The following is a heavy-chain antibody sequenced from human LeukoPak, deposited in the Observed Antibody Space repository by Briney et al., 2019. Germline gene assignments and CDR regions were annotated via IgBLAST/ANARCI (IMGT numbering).Heavy chain of an antibody. D-gene: IGHD1-26*01. CDR3: ASGTAFDY. CDR1: GDSVSSNTAA. Sequence: SQTLSLTCAISGDSVSSNTAAWNWIRQSPWRGLEWLGRTYYRSKWINDYAVSVKSRITINPDTSKNQFSLQLSSVTPDDTGVYYSASGTAFDYWGQGTLVTVSS. V-gene: IGHV6-1*01. CDR2: TYYRSKWIN. J-gene: IGHJ4*02.